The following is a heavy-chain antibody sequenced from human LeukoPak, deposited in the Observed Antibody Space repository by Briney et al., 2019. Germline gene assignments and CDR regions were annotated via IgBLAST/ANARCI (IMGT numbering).Heavy chain of an antibody. J-gene: IGHJ4*02. Sequence: GGSLRLSCAASGFTFSSYGMHWVRQAPGKGLEWVAFIWYDGSNKYYADSVKGRFTISRDNSKNTLYLQMNSLRAEDTAVYYCAKVEDIVVVPAALGDYWGQGTLVTVSS. D-gene: IGHD2-2*01. CDR1: GFTFSSYG. V-gene: IGHV3-30*02. CDR3: AKVEDIVVVPAALGDY. CDR2: IWYDGSNK.